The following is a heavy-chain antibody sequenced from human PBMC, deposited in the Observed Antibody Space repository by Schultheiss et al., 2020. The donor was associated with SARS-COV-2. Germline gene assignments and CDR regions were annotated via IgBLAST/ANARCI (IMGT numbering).Heavy chain of an antibody. J-gene: IGHJ6*02. V-gene: IGHV3-23*01. D-gene: IGHD6-13*01. CDR1: GFTFSDSW. CDR3: AKQYSSSWGYYYGMDV. CDR2: ISYSGAST. Sequence: GGSLRLSCVGSGFTFSDSWMTWVRQAPGTGLEWVSAISYSGASTYYADSVKGRFTISRDNSKNTLYLQMNSLRAEDTAVYYCAKQYSSSWGYYYGMDVWGQGTTVIVSS.